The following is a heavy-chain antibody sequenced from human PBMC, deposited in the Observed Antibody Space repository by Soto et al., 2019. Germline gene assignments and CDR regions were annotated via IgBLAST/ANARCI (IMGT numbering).Heavy chain of an antibody. Sequence: ESLSLTCSVSGFSISSGYFWCWIRQPPGKGPEWLGSIYHSGTTYYNPSVKGRVTISVDTSKNQFSLKMSSVTAADTAVYYCARDSSGYYWFDPWGQGTLVTVSS. CDR3: ARDSSGYYWFDP. CDR1: GFSISSGYF. CDR2: IYHSGTT. D-gene: IGHD3-22*01. J-gene: IGHJ5*02. V-gene: IGHV4-38-2*02.